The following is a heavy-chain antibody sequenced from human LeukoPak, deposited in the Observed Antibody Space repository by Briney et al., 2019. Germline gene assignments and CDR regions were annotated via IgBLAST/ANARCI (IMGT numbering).Heavy chain of an antibody. Sequence: GALRLSCAASGFTFSSYAMHWVRQAPGKGLEWVAVISYDGSNKYYAGSVKGRFTISRDNSKNTLYLQMNSLRAEDTAVYYCARVGGYPLLFDYWGQGTLVTVSS. CDR2: ISYDGSNK. V-gene: IGHV3-30-3*01. D-gene: IGHD3-22*01. CDR3: ARVGGYPLLFDY. J-gene: IGHJ4*02. CDR1: GFTFSSYA.